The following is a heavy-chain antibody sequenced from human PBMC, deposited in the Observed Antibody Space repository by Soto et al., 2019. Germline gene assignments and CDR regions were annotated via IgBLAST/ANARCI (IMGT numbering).Heavy chain of an antibody. CDR3: ARYKSNYYYGMDV. Sequence: SETLSLTCTVSGGSISCYYWSWIRQPPGKGLEWIGYIYYSGITNYNPSLKSRVTISVDTSKNQFSLKLSSVTAADTAVYYCARYKSNYYYGMDVWGQGTTVTVS. CDR1: GGSISCYY. J-gene: IGHJ6*02. V-gene: IGHV4-59*01. D-gene: IGHD1-20*01. CDR2: IYYSGIT.